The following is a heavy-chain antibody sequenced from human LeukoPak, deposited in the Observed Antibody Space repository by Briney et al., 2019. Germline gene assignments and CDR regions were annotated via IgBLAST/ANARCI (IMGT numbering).Heavy chain of an antibody. J-gene: IGHJ4*02. Sequence: GGSLRLSCAASGFTFSSYSMNWVRQAPGKGLEWVAYIGNTGSTTYYADSVKGRFTISRDNAKTSLYLQMNSLRAEDTALYYCAKDKWELSRGIDYWGQGTLVTVSS. CDR1: GFTFSSYS. CDR3: AKDKWELSRGIDY. D-gene: IGHD1-26*01. CDR2: IGNTGSTT. V-gene: IGHV3-48*04.